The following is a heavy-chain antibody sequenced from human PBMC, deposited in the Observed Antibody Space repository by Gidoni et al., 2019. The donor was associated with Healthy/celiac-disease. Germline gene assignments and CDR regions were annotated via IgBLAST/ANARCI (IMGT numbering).Heavy chain of an antibody. V-gene: IGHV1-69*01. CDR3: AGETGAATPPRLYNWFDP. CDR1: GGPFSSYA. CDR2: IIPICDTA. D-gene: IGHD1-26*01. J-gene: IGHJ5*02. Sequence: QVQLVQSGAEVKKPGSSVRVSCKASGGPFSSYAISWVRQAPGQGLEWMGGIIPICDTANYAQKFQGRVTITADESTGTAYMELSSLRSEDTAVYYCAGETGAATPPRLYNWFDPWGQGTLVTVSS.